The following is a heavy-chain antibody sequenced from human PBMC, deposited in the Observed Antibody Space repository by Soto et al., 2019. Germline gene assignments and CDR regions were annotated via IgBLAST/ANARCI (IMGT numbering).Heavy chain of an antibody. Sequence: QVQLVESGGGVVQPGRSLRLSCAASGFTFSSYAMHWVRQAPGKGLEWVAVISYDGSNKYYADSVKGRFTISRDNSTNKLYLQMNSLRVEATAVYYCARDPQRRWLQRAAGAATEIWGQGTMVTVSS. CDR2: ISYDGSNK. CDR3: ARDPQRRWLQRAAGAATEI. D-gene: IGHD5-12*01. J-gene: IGHJ3*02. CDR1: GFTFSSYA. V-gene: IGHV3-30-3*01.